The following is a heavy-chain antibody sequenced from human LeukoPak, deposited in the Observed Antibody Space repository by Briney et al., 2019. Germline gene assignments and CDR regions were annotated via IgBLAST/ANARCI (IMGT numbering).Heavy chain of an antibody. V-gene: IGHV3-66*02. J-gene: IGHJ6*03. D-gene: IGHD3-3*01. CDR2: IYSGGST. CDR1: GFTVSSNY. CDR3: ARDSGAYYDFWSGYYNNYYYYYMDV. Sequence: PGGSLRLSCAASGFTVSSNYMSWVRQAPGKGLEWVSVIYSGGSTYYADSVEGRFTISRDNSKNTLYPQMNSMRAEDTAVYYCARDSGAYYDFWSGYYNNYYYYYMDVWGKGTTVTVSS.